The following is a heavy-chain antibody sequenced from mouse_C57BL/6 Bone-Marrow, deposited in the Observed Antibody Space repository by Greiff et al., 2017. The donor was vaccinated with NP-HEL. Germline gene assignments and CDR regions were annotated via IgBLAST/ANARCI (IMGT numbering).Heavy chain of an antibody. CDR3: AREVIYYDYDKDFSFAY. CDR1: GYNFTSYW. Sequence: VQLQQSGAELAKPGASVKLSCKASGYNFTSYWMHWVKQRPGQGLEWIGYINPSSGYTKYNQKFKDKATLTADKSSSTAYMQLSSLTYEDSAVYYWAREVIYYDYDKDFSFAYWGQGTLVTVSA. V-gene: IGHV1-7*01. CDR2: INPSSGYT. J-gene: IGHJ3*01. D-gene: IGHD2-4*01.